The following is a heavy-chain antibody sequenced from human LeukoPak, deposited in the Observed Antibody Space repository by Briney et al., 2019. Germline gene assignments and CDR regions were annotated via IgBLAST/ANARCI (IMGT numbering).Heavy chain of an antibody. CDR2: IKQDGSQK. CDR1: RFTFSNAW. CDR3: AKGSGFLFDY. J-gene: IGHJ4*02. Sequence: PGGSLSLSCSTSRFTFSNAWMSWVRQAPGKGLEWVANIKQDGSQKFYVDSVKGRFTISRDNAKNSLYLQMNSLRAEDTAVYYCAKGSGFLFDYCGQGTLVTVSS. D-gene: IGHD2-21*01. V-gene: IGHV3-7*01.